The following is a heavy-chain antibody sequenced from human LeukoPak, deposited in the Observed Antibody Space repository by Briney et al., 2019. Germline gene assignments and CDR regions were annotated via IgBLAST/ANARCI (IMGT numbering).Heavy chain of an antibody. CDR2: IYQSETA. J-gene: IGHJ4*02. D-gene: IGHD1-1*01. CDR3: ARGGYHNVDY. CDR1: GYSISSGYF. V-gene: IGHV4-38-2*02. Sequence: PSETLSLTCTVSGYSISSGYFWGWMRQPPGKGLEWIGSIYQSETAHYNPSLKSRVTISVDTSKNQFSLKLRSVMAADTAVYYCARGGYHNVDYWGQGTLVTVSS.